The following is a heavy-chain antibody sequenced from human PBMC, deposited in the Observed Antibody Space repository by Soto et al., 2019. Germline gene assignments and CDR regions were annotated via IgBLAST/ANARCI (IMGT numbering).Heavy chain of an antibody. J-gene: IGHJ4*02. V-gene: IGHV4-34*01. D-gene: IGHD4-17*01. CDR2: INDSGRS. CDR1: GGSFSGYY. Sequence: KPSETLSLTCAVYGGSFSGYYWTWIRQPPGKGLEWIGEINDSGRSNYNPSLKSRVTISADTSKNQFSLKLTSVTAADTAVYYCARFGGDNDSGGNSGDYWAQGTLVTVSS. CDR3: ARFGGDNDSGGNSGDY.